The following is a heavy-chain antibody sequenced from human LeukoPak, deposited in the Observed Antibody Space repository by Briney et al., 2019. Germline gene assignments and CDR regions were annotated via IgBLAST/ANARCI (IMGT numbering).Heavy chain of an antibody. CDR2: IDISGGST. Sequence: GGSLRLSCAASGFAFSSHAMCWVRQAPGKGLEWVPSIDISGGSTYYAGSAEGRFTISRDNSKNTLYLQMNGLRVEDTALYYCANEVRPNDYWGQGTLVTVSS. J-gene: IGHJ4*02. CDR3: ANEVRPNDY. V-gene: IGHV3-23*01. CDR1: GFAFSSHA. D-gene: IGHD1-1*01.